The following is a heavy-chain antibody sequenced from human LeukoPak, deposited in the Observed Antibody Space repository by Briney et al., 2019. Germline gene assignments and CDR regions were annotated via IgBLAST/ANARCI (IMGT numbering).Heavy chain of an antibody. CDR1: GGSISSYY. D-gene: IGHD2-2*01. Sequence: SETLSLTCTVSGGSISSYYWSWIRQPPGKGLEGIGYIYYSGSTNYNPSLKSRVTISVDTSKNQFSLKLSSVTAADTAVYYCARGIWSCSSTSCVGYYYGMDVWGQGTTVTVSS. V-gene: IGHV4-59*01. J-gene: IGHJ6*02. CDR2: IYYSGST. CDR3: ARGIWSCSSTSCVGYYYGMDV.